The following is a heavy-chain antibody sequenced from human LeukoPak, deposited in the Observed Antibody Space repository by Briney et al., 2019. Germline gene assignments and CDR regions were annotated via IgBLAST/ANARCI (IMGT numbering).Heavy chain of an antibody. V-gene: IGHV1-2*06. D-gene: IGHD6-6*01. J-gene: IGHJ6*03. CDR2: INPNSGGT. Sequence: ASVKVSCKASGYTFTGYYMHWVRQAPGQGLEWMGRINPNSGGTTYAQKFQGRVTMTRDTSISTAYMELSRLRSDDTAVYYCARVESSSFGDYYYYMDVWGKGTTVTVSS. CDR1: GYTFTGYY. CDR3: ARVESSSFGDYYYYMDV.